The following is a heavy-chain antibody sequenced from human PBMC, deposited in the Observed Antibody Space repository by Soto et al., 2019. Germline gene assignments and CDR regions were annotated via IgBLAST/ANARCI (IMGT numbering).Heavy chain of an antibody. Sequence: QVQLVQSGAEVKKPGASVKVSCKASGYTFTSYYMHWVRQAPGQGLEWVGIINPSGGSTSYAQKFQGRVTMTRETSTSTVYMELSSLRSEDTAVYYCARDGGAATIIDYRSIFDYWGQGTLVTVSS. CDR1: GYTFTSYY. CDR2: INPSGGST. CDR3: ARDGGAATIIDYRSIFDY. D-gene: IGHD5-12*01. V-gene: IGHV1-46*01. J-gene: IGHJ4*02.